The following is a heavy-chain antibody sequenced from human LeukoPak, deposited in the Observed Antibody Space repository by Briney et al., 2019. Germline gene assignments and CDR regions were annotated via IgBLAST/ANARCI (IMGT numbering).Heavy chain of an antibody. V-gene: IGHV3-23*01. J-gene: IGHJ6*03. CDR2: ISGSGGST. D-gene: IGHD3-3*01. CDR3: AKGLRSSLYYYYYYMDV. Sequence: PGGSLRLSCAASGFTFSSYAMSWVRQAPGKGLEWVSAISGSGGSTYYADSVKGRFTISRDNSKNTLYLQTNSLRAEDTAVYYCAKGLRSSLYYYYYYMDVWGKGTTVTVSS. CDR1: GFTFSSYA.